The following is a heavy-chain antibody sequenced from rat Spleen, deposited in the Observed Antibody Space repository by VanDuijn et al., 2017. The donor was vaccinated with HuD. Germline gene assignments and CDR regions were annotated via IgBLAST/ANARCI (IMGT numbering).Heavy chain of an antibody. CDR1: GFTFNNCD. Sequence: EVKLVESGGGLVQPGGSMKLSCAASGFTFNNCDMAWVRQAPTKGLEWVASISYDGSSIYYRDSVKGRFTISRDNAESTLYLQMDSLRSEDTATYYCARHGYGGYSGSFAYWGQGVMVTVSS. D-gene: IGHD1-11*01. J-gene: IGHJ2*01. CDR3: ARHGYGGYSGSFAY. CDR2: ISYDGSSI. V-gene: IGHV5-7*01.